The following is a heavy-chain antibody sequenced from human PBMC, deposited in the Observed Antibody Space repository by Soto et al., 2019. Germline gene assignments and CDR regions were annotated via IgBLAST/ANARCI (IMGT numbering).Heavy chain of an antibody. D-gene: IGHD2-15*01. Sequence: GVSLRLSCAASGFTFSSYGMHWVRQAPGKGLEWVAVISYDGSNKYYADSVKGRFTISRDNSKNTLYLQMNSLRAEDTAVYYCAKDHSLAAADMDYWGQGTLVTVSS. CDR3: AKDHSLAAADMDY. CDR1: GFTFSSYG. J-gene: IGHJ4*02. V-gene: IGHV3-30*18. CDR2: ISYDGSNK.